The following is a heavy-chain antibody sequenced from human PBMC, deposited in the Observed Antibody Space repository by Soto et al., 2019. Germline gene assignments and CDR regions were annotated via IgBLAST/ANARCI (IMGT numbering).Heavy chain of an antibody. V-gene: IGHV3-23*01. D-gene: IGHD5-12*01. J-gene: IGHJ6*02. Sequence: EVQLLESGGGLVQPGGSLRLSCAASGFTFSSYAMSWVRQAPGKGLEWVSAISGSGGSTYYADSVKGRFTISRDNSKNTLYLQMHSLRAEDTAVYYCATCTTGIVATTRGYYYYYYGMDVWGQGTTVTVSS. CDR1: GFTFSSYA. CDR3: ATCTTGIVATTRGYYYYYYGMDV. CDR2: ISGSGGST.